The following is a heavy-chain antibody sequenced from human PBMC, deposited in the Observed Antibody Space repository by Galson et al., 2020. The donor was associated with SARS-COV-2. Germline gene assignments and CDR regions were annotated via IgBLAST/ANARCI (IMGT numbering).Heavy chain of an antibody. D-gene: IGHD1-26*01. J-gene: IGHJ4*01. Sequence: GGSLRLSCEASGLTLRSYVMSWVRQAPGKGLEWVSGIRGVGGSTYYADSVKGRFTISRDRSMNTLYLQMNSLRAEDTAEYYCAKIRESTGGYYATSLYYFDNWGHGTLVTVSS. CDR1: GLTLRSYV. CDR3: AKIRESTGGYYATSLYYFDN. V-gene: IGHV3-23*01. CDR2: IRGVGGST.